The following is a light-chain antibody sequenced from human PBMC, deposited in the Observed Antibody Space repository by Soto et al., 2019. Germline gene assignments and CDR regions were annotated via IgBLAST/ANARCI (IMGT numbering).Light chain of an antibody. J-gene: IGKJ4*01. V-gene: IGKV3-20*01. CDR2: GAS. CDR3: QQYGSSPPLT. Sequence: EIVMTQSPATLSVSPGERATLSCRASQSVSSSLAWYQQKPGQAPRLLIHGASSRATGIPDRFSGSGSGTDFTLTISRLEPEDFAVYYCQQYGSSPPLTFGGGTKVDI. CDR1: QSVSSS.